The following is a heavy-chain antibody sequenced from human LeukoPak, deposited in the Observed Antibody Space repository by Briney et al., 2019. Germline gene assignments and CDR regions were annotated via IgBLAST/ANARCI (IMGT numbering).Heavy chain of an antibody. CDR3: ARAVDTAMVTNWFDP. CDR1: GYTFTSYY. CDR2: INPSGGST. V-gene: IGHV1-46*01. D-gene: IGHD5-18*01. Sequence: ASVKVSCEASGYTFTSYYMHWVRQAPGQGLEWMGIINPSGGSTSYAQKFQGRVTMTRDTSTSTVYMELSSLRSEDTAVYYCARAVDTAMVTNWFDPWGQGTLVTVSS. J-gene: IGHJ5*02.